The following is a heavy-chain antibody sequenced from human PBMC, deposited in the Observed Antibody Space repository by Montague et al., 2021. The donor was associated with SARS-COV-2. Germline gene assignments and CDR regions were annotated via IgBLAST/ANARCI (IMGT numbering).Heavy chain of an antibody. V-gene: IGHV4-30-2*01. CDR2: IYQSGTT. CDR1: GASISSGGYT. D-gene: IGHD5/OR15-5a*01. CDR3: ARFFIRECIYAFDL. Sequence: TLSLTCTVSGASISSGGYTWSWIRRPPGKGLEWIGYIYQSGTTHYNPSLKSRVTMSVDKSKNQFSLKLTSVTAADTAIYFCARFFIRECIYAFDLWGQGTMVTVSS. J-gene: IGHJ5*02.